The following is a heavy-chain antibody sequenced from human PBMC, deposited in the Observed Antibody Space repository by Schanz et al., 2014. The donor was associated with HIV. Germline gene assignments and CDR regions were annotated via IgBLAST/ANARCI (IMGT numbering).Heavy chain of an antibody. D-gene: IGHD1-20*01. CDR2: MWYDESHK. Sequence: QVQLVESGGGVVQPGRSLRLSCAASGFTFSSHNINWVRQAPGKGLEWVAAMWYDESHKGYADSVKGRFTISRDNSKNTLYLQMNSLRAEDTAVYYCAKDQGDVTGTPFDYWGQGTLVTVSS. V-gene: IGHV3-30*18. CDR3: AKDQGDVTGTPFDY. J-gene: IGHJ4*02. CDR1: GFTFSSHN.